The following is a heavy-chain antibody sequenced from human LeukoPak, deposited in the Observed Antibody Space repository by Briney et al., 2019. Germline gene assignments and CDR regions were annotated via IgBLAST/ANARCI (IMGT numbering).Heavy chain of an antibody. D-gene: IGHD3-22*01. CDR3: AKISGSGYYFDY. Sequence: ESGGSLRLSCAASGFTFDDYAMHWVRQAPGKGLEWVSGISWNSGSIGYADSVKGRFTISRDNAKNSLYLQMNSLRAEDMALYYCAKISGSGYYFDYWGQGTLVTVSS. CDR2: ISWNSGSI. J-gene: IGHJ4*02. CDR1: GFTFDDYA. V-gene: IGHV3-9*03.